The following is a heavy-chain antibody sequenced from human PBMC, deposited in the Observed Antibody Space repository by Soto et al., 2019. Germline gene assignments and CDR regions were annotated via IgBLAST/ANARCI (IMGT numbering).Heavy chain of an antibody. CDR3: ARGTIAVAGTHFGNFGYYYYGMDV. J-gene: IGHJ6*02. CDR1: GGSSRDYY. Sequence: EPQSLTCGVYGGSSRDYYWRRIRKPPGKGLEWIGEINHSGSTNYNPSLKSRVTISVDTSKNQFSLKLSSVTAADTAVYYCARGTIAVAGTHFGNFGYYYYGMDVWGQGTTVTVS. D-gene: IGHD6-19*01. V-gene: IGHV4-34*01. CDR2: INHSGST.